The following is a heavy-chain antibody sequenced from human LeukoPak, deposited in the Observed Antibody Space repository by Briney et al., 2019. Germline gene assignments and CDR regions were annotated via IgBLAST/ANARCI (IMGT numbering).Heavy chain of an antibody. J-gene: IGHJ5*02. Sequence: SETLSLTCTVSGGSISSYYWSWIRQSPGKGLECIGYIHYTGSTNYNPSLKSRVTISVETSKNQSSLKLKSVTAADTAVYYCARGGYYGSGNDFRFDPWGQGTLVTVSS. CDR2: IHYTGST. V-gene: IGHV4-59*01. CDR1: GGSISSYY. CDR3: ARGGYYGSGNDFRFDP. D-gene: IGHD3-10*01.